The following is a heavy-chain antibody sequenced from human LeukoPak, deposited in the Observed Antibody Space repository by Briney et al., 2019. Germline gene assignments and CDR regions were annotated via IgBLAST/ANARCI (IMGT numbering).Heavy chain of an antibody. CDR2: IYYSGST. Sequence: SETLSLTCTVSGGSINSYYWSWIRQPPGKGLEWIGYIYYSGSTNYNPSLKSRVTISVDTSKNQFSLKLSSVTAADTAVYYCARERVTMIVVADYFDYWGQGTLVTVSS. V-gene: IGHV4-59*12. CDR3: ARERVTMIVVADYFDY. J-gene: IGHJ4*02. D-gene: IGHD3-22*01. CDR1: GGSINSYY.